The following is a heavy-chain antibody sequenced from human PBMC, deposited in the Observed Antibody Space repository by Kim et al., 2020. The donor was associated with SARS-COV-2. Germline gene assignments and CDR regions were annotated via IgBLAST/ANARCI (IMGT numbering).Heavy chain of an antibody. Sequence: ASVKVSCKASGYTFTTNYIHWVRQAPGQGLEWMGIINPSSGSTNYAQRFQDRVTMTRDRATITVYMEMSSLKSEDTAVYYCARGVNRTTTTGGGWFDPWGQGTLVIVSS. D-gene: IGHD1-1*01. CDR3: ARGVNRTTTTGGGWFDP. CDR2: INPSSGST. V-gene: IGHV1-46*01. CDR1: GYTFTTNY. J-gene: IGHJ5*02.